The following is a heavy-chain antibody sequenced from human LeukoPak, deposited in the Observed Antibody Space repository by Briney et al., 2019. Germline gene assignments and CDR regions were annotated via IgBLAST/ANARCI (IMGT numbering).Heavy chain of an antibody. CDR3: ARISSGYDYWFDP. J-gene: IGHJ5*02. CDR1: GGSISSSSYY. CDR2: IYYSGST. V-gene: IGHV4-39*07. D-gene: IGHD5-12*01. Sequence: SETLSVTCTVSGGSISSSSYYWGWIRQPPGKGLEWIGSIYYSGSTCYNPSLKSRVTISVDTSKNQFSLKLSSVTAADTAVYYCARISSGYDYWFDPWGQGTLVTVSS.